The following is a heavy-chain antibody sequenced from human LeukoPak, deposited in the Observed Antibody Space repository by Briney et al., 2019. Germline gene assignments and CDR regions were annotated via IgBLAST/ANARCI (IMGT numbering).Heavy chain of an antibody. Sequence: GGSLRLSCAGSGFTFSTYSMNWVRLAPGKGLEWVSYISPTSGTIYYTDSVKGRFTISRDNAKNSLYLQMNSLTVEDTAVYYCARGSSSGWYYAHMDVWGKGTTVIVSS. CDR2: ISPTSGTI. V-gene: IGHV3-48*01. CDR3: ARGSSSGWYYAHMDV. CDR1: GFTFSTYS. J-gene: IGHJ6*03. D-gene: IGHD6-19*01.